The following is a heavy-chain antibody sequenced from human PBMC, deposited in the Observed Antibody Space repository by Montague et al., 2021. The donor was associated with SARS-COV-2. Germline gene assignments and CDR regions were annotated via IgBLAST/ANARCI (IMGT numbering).Heavy chain of an antibody. Sequence: SRRLSLSASGYSFINYAMGWVRQAPGKGLEWVSVISGSGGNTYFADSVRGRFTISRDNSKNTLYLQMNSLRAEDTAVYYCVRKNYYGSGSFSTFDYWGQGTLGTVSS. J-gene: IGHJ4*02. CDR1: GYSFINYA. CDR3: VRKNYYGSGSFSTFDY. D-gene: IGHD3-10*01. V-gene: IGHV3-23*01. CDR2: ISGSGGNT.